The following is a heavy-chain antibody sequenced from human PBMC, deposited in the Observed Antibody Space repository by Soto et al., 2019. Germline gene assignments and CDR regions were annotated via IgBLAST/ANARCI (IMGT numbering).Heavy chain of an antibody. Sequence: ASVKVSCKASGYTFTGYYMHWVRQAPGQGLEWMGWINPNSGGTNYAQKFQGWVTMTRDTSISTAYMELSRLRSDDTAVYYCASSLAAAAHFDYWGQGTLVTVSS. D-gene: IGHD6-13*01. CDR1: GYTFTGYY. V-gene: IGHV1-2*04. J-gene: IGHJ4*01. CDR2: INPNSGGT. CDR3: ASSLAAAAHFDY.